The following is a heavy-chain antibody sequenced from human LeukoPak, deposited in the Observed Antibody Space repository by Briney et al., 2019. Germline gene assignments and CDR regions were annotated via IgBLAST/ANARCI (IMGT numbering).Heavy chain of an antibody. CDR1: GGSISSGGYS. V-gene: IGHV4-30-2*01. CDR2: IYHSGST. J-gene: IGHJ4*02. D-gene: IGHD3-16*02. CDR3: ARPEGSYLYYFDY. Sequence: SETLSLTCAVSGGSISSGGYSWSWIRQPPGKGLEWIGYIYHSGSTCYNPSLKSRVTISVDTSKNQFSLKLSSVTAADTAVYYCARPEGSYLYYFDYWGQGTLVTVSS.